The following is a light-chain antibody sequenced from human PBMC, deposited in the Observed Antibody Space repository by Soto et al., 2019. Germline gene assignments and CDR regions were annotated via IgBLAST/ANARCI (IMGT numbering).Light chain of an antibody. CDR3: QQSYKWT. CDR1: QSITNS. Sequence: DLQMTQSPSSLSASVGDRVTIVCRASQSITNSLNWYQQKPGKAPKLLISTTSNLQSGVPSRFSGSGSGTDFTLAISSLQPEDFATYYCQQSYKWTFGQGTKVEMK. V-gene: IGKV1-39*01. CDR2: TTS. J-gene: IGKJ1*01.